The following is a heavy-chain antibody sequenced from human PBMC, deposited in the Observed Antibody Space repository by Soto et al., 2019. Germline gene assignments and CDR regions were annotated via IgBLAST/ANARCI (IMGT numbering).Heavy chain of an antibody. V-gene: IGHV1-18*01. D-gene: IGHD3-16*02. CDR2: ISAYNANT. Sequence: QVQLVQSGAEVKKPGASVKVSCKASGYTFTSYGITWVRQAPGQGLEWMGWISAYNANTNYAQNLPGRVTMTTNASTSTGYMELRSLVSDDTAVLYCARAEYDYVWGSYHRHLYFDYGGQGTLVTV. J-gene: IGHJ4*02. CDR1: GYTFTSYG. CDR3: ARAEYDYVWGSYHRHLYFDY.